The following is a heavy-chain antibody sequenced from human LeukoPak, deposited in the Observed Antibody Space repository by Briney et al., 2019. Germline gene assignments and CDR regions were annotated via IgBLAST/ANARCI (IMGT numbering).Heavy chain of an antibody. CDR1: GYTFTSYD. V-gene: IGHV1-8*01. J-gene: IGHJ4*02. D-gene: IGHD6-6*01. CDR2: MNPNSGNT. CDR3: AGASSSSPSDFDY. Sequence: ASVKVSCKASGYTFTSYDINWVRQATGQGLEWMGWMNPNSGNTGYAQKFQGRVTMTTDTSTSTAYMELRSLRSDDTAVYYCAGASSSSPSDFDYWGQGTLVTVSS.